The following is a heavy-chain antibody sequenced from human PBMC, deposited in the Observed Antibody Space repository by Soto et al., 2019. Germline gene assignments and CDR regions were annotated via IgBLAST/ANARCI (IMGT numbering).Heavy chain of an antibody. CDR3: AREGGYCSSTSCFPTYYYYGMDV. J-gene: IGHJ6*02. CDR1: GGSISSGGYS. D-gene: IGHD2-2*01. Sequence: SETLSLTCAVSGGSISSGGYSWSWIRQPPGKGLEWIGYIYHSGSIYYNPSLKSRVTISVDRSKNQFSLKLNSVTPEDTAVYYCAREGGYCSSTSCFPTYYYYGMDVWGQGTTVTSP. CDR2: IYHSGSI. V-gene: IGHV4-30-2*01.